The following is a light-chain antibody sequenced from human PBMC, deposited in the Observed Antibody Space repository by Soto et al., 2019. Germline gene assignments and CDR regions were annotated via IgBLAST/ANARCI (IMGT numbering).Light chain of an antibody. CDR2: GAS. CDR3: QQRSNWPLTWT. CDR1: QSISSR. V-gene: IGKV3-11*01. J-gene: IGKJ1*01. Sequence: EIVMTQSPATLSVSPGERATLSCRASQSISSRLAWYQQKPGQAPRLLIYGASSRATGIPARFSGSGSGTDFTLTISSLEPEDFAVYYCQQRSNWPLTWTFGQGTKVDI.